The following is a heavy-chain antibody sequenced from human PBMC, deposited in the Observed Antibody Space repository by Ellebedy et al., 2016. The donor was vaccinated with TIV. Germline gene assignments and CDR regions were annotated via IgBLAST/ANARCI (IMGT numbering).Heavy chain of an antibody. J-gene: IGHJ3*02. CDR2: IYQDGSEK. V-gene: IGHV3-7*01. CDR1: RFSFSSYW. CDR3: ATDGSYGDYRSPAHAFEK. D-gene: IGHD4-17*01. Sequence: GGSLRLSCAASRFSFSSYWMSWVRQSPGKGLEWVANIYQDGSEKHYADSVKGRFTISRDNAKNSLYLQMNSLRAEDTAVYYCATDGSYGDYRSPAHAFEKWGQGTMVIVSS.